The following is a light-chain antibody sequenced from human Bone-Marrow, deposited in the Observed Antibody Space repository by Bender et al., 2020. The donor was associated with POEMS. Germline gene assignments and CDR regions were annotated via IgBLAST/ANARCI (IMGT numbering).Light chain of an antibody. CDR3: QAWGAGVQVV. Sequence: QVVLTQSPSASASLGASVKLACTLSSGHRGYAIAWLQKQPEKGPRYLMTINNDGSHAKGDGLYRFSGSSSGTERYLTISSLQSEDEGDYYCQAWGAGVQVVFGGGTKLTVL. V-gene: IGLV4-69*01. J-gene: IGLJ2*01. CDR1: SGHRGYA. CDR2: INNDGSH.